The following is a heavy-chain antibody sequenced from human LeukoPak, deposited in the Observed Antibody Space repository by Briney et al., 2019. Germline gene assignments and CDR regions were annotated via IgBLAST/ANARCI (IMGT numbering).Heavy chain of an antibody. CDR2: IKQDGNEK. CDR1: GFTFSSYW. D-gene: IGHD2-21*01. Sequence: PGGSLRLSCAASGFTFSSYWMTWVRQAPGKGLEWVANIKQDGNEKYYVDSVKGRFTISRDNAKNSLYLEMNSLRVEDTAVYYCTRACADCQSQPRGDYWGQGTLVTVSS. J-gene: IGHJ4*02. CDR3: TRACADCQSQPRGDY. V-gene: IGHV3-7*01.